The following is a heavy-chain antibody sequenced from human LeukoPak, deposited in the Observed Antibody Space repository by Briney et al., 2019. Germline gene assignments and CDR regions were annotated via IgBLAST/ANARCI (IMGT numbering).Heavy chain of an antibody. J-gene: IGHJ6*02. Sequence: GGSLRLSCAASGFTFSSYAMSWVRQAPGKGLEWVSAISGSGGSTYYADSVKGRFTISRDNSKNTLYLQMNSLRAEDTAVYYCAKDIVVVPAAGGYGMDVWGQGTTVTVSS. D-gene: IGHD2-2*01. CDR3: AKDIVVVPAAGGYGMDV. CDR2: ISGSGGST. CDR1: GFTFSSYA. V-gene: IGHV3-23*01.